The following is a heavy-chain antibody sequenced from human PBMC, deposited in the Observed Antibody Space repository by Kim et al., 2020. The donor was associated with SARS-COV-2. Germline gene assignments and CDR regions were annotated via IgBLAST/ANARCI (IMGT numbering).Heavy chain of an antibody. V-gene: IGHV1-3*01. CDR2: GNT. D-gene: IGHD7-27*01. J-gene: IGHJ4*02. CDR3: ARDLGYFDY. Sequence: GNTKYSQKFQGRVTITRDTSASTAYMELSSLTSEDTAVYFCARDLGYFDYWGQGTLVTVSS.